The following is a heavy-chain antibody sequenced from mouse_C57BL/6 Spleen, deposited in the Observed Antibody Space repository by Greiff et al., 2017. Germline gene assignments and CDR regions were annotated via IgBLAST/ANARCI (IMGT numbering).Heavy chain of an antibody. CDR1: GYTFTSYW. CDR3: AIEGPYYYGSSYRYFDV. D-gene: IGHD1-1*01. Sequence: QVQLQQPGAELVKPGASVKVSCKASGYTFTSYWMHWVKQRPGQGLEWIGRIHPSDSDTNYNQKFKGKATLTVDKSSSPAYMQLSSLTSEDSAVYYCAIEGPYYYGSSYRYFDVWGTGTTVTVSS. J-gene: IGHJ1*03. CDR2: IHPSDSDT. V-gene: IGHV1-74*01.